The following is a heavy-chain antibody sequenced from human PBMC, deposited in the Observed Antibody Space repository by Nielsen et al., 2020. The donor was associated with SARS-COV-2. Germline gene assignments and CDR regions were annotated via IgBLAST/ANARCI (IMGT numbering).Heavy chain of an antibody. CDR1: GYTFTSYY. V-gene: IGHV1-46*01. CDR2: IKPSGGST. Sequence: ASVKVSCKASGYTFTSYYMHWVRQAPGQGLEWMGIIKPSGGSTSYAQKFQGRVTMTRVTSTSTVYMELSSLRSEDTAVYYCVRTYYYGSGSHYAFDIWGQCTIVTVSS. CDR3: VRTYYYGSGSHYAFDI. D-gene: IGHD3-10*01. J-gene: IGHJ3*02.